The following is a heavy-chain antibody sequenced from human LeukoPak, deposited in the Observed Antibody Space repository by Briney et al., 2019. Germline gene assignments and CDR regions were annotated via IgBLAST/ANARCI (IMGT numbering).Heavy chain of an antibody. D-gene: IGHD3-22*01. Sequence: GGSLRLSCAASGFTFSNAWMSWVRQAPGKGLEWVGRIKSKTDGGTTDYAAPVKGRFTISRDDSKNTLYLQMNSLKTKDTAVYYCTLVRYYDSSGYYYFDYWGQGTLVTVSS. CDR3: TLVRYYDSSGYYYFDY. CDR1: GFTFSNAW. J-gene: IGHJ4*02. V-gene: IGHV3-15*01. CDR2: IKSKTDGGTT.